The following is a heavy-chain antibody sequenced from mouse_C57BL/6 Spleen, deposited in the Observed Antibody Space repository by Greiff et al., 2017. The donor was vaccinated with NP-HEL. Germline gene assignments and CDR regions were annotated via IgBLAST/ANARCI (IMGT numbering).Heavy chain of an antibody. D-gene: IGHD4-1*01. CDR1: GYTFTSYW. J-gene: IGHJ3*01. Sequence: QVQLQQPGAELVRPGTSVKLSCKASGYTFTSYWMHWVKQRPGQGLEWIGVIDPSDSYTNYNQKFKGKATLTVDTSSSTAYMQLSSLTSEDSAVYYCARWDPFAYWGTGALVTVAA. CDR3: ARWDPFAY. V-gene: IGHV1-59*01. CDR2: IDPSDSYT.